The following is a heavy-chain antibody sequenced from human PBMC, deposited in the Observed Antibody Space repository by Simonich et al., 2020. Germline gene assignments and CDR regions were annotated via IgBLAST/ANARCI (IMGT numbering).Heavy chain of an antibody. CDR1: GGTFSSYA. CDR3: ARGGLADRRIVYYYYMDV. D-gene: IGHD2-15*01. J-gene: IGHJ6*03. Sequence: QVQLVQSGAEVKKPGSSVKVSCKASGGTFSSYAISWGRQAPGQGLEWEVGIIPILGIANYAPKFQGRVTITADKSTSTAYMELSSLRSEDTAVYYCARGGLADRRIVYYYYMDVWGKGTTVTVSS. V-gene: IGHV1-69*09. CDR2: IIPILGIA.